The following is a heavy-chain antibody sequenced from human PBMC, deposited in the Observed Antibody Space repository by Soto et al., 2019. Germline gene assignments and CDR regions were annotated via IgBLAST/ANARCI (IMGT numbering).Heavy chain of an antibody. V-gene: IGHV3-21*01. D-gene: IGHD3-10*01. Sequence: EVQLVESGGGLVKPGGSLRLSCAASGFTFSSYSMNWVRQAPGKGLEWVSSISSSSSYIYYADSVKGRFTISRDNAKNSLYLQMNSLRAEDTAVYYCARDLGEVITMVRGVINPYYYGMDVWGQGTTVTVSS. CDR2: ISSSSSYI. J-gene: IGHJ6*02. CDR1: GFTFSSYS. CDR3: ARDLGEVITMVRGVINPYYYGMDV.